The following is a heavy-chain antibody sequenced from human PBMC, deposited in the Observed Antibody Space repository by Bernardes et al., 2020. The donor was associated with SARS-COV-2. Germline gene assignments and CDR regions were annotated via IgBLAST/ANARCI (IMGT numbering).Heavy chain of an antibody. CDR2: ISWNSGSI. D-gene: IGHD6-19*01. Sequence: SCSASGFTLYDFAMHWVRQAPGKGLEWVSGISWNSGSIGYAASVKGRFTISRDNAKNSLYLQMNSLRPDDTALYYCAKDYETGELGIAVEGYCGHWGQGTLVTVSS. CDR3: AKDYETGELGIAVEGYCGH. J-gene: IGHJ4*02. CDR1: GFTLYDFA. V-gene: IGHV3-9*01.